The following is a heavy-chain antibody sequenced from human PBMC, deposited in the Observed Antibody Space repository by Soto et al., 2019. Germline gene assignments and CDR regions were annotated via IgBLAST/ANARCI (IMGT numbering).Heavy chain of an antibody. CDR1: GYSISTGYY. J-gene: IGHJ6*02. CDR2: IYHRGST. CDR3: ATRWDWNVPGGTTRDYYYGMGV. V-gene: IGHV4-38-2*01. D-gene: IGHD1-1*01. Sequence: PETLSLTCAVSGYSISTGYYWCCSRQPPGKGLEGTGSIYHRGSTYYNPSLKSRATISVDTPKNHISLKLTSVTAADTAVYDRATRWDWNVPGGTTRDYYYGMGVWGQGTTVTVSS.